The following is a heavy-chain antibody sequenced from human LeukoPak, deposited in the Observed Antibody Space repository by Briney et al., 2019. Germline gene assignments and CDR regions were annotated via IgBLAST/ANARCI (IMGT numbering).Heavy chain of an antibody. Sequence: GGSLRLSCAASGFTFTSYSKSWVRQAPGKGLEWVSSFSSDSYIYYADSVKGRFTISRDNSKNTLYLQMNSLRAEDTAVYYCAKNAEGIVGAMNYFDYWGQGTLVTVSS. CDR1: GFTFTSYS. CDR2: FSSDSYI. CDR3: AKNAEGIVGAMNYFDY. D-gene: IGHD1-26*01. V-gene: IGHV3-21*04. J-gene: IGHJ4*02.